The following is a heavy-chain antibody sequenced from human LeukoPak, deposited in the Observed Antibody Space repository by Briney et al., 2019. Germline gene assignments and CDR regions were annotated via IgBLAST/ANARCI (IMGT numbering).Heavy chain of an antibody. CDR3: TLQCGGGCLEDS. J-gene: IGHJ4*02. CDR2: IQSDGINK. V-gene: IGHV3-30*02. D-gene: IGHD2-21*02. Sequence: GGSLRLSCAASGFAFSDYGMFWVRQAPGKGLECVSFIQSDGINKFYADSVKGRFTISRDNSQKSVFLQMNSLKPDDTAIYYCTLQCGGGCLEDSWGQGTLVTVSS. CDR1: GFAFSDYG.